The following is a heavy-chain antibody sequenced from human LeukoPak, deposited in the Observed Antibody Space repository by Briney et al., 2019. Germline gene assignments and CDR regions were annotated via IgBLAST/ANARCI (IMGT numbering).Heavy chain of an antibody. CDR3: ARSPDTAMVHGYYYYYMDV. CDR1: GGTFSSYA. Sequence: GASVKVSCTASGGTFSSYAISWVRQAPGQGLEWMGGIIPIFGTANYAQKFQGRVTITADESTSTAYMELSSLRSEDTAVYYCARSPDTAMVHGYYYYYMDVWGKGTTVTISS. D-gene: IGHD5-18*01. V-gene: IGHV1-69*13. CDR2: IIPIFGTA. J-gene: IGHJ6*03.